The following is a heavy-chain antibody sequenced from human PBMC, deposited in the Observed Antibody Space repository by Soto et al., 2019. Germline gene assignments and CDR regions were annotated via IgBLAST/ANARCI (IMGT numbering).Heavy chain of an antibody. D-gene: IGHD3-16*01. CDR2: IHYSGSV. Sequence: QVQLQESGPGLVRPSQTLSLTCTVSGGSISSDHYHWTWIRQTPGKGLEWIGYIHYSGSVYYNPGRQSRRAVSVRTSGDLLGVKRSSVTAADAGVYFCVREGDGGDRDCYGLDVWGEGTRVAVAS. CDR3: VREGDGGDRDCYGLDV. V-gene: IGHV4-30-4*01. CDR1: GGSISSDHYH. J-gene: IGHJ6*04.